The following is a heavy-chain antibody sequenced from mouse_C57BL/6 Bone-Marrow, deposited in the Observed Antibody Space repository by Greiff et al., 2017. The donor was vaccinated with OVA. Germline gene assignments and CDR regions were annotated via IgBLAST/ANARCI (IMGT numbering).Heavy chain of an antibody. Sequence: EVKLVESGGGLVKPGGSLKLSCAASGFTFSDYGMHWVRQAPEKGLEWVAYISSGSSTIYYADTVKGRFTISRDNAKNTLFLQMTSLRSEDTAMYYCARGPTPYAMDYWGQGTSVTVSS. J-gene: IGHJ4*01. D-gene: IGHD2-10*01. CDR2: ISSGSSTI. CDR1: GFTFSDYG. V-gene: IGHV5-17*01. CDR3: ARGPTPYAMDY.